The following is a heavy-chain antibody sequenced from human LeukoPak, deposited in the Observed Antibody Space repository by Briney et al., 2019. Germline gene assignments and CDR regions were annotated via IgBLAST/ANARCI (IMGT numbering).Heavy chain of an antibody. CDR1: GYTFTSYD. J-gene: IGHJ4*02. Sequence: ASVKVSCKASGYTFTSYDINWVRQDTGQGLEWMGWMNPNSGNTGYAQKFQGRVTMTRNTSISTAYMELSSLRSEDTAVYYCARGLLYCSSTSCYAYWGQGTLVTVSS. CDR3: ARGLLYCSSTSCYAY. D-gene: IGHD2-2*01. V-gene: IGHV1-8*01. CDR2: MNPNSGNT.